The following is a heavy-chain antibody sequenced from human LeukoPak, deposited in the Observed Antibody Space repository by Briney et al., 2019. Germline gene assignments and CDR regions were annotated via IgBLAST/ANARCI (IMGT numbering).Heavy chain of an antibody. J-gene: IGHJ4*02. CDR1: GFTFSSFS. D-gene: IGHD2-2*01. V-gene: IGHV3-48*01. CDR3: AKQGYCSSTSCYEMTAAGNFDY. CDR2: IRTSGTNT. Sequence: GGSLRLSCAASGFTFSSFSMNWVRQAPGKGLEWVSYIRTSGTNTDYTGSVKGRFTISRDNSKNTLYLQMNSLRAEDTAVYYCAKQGYCSSTSCYEMTAAGNFDYWGQGTLVTVSS.